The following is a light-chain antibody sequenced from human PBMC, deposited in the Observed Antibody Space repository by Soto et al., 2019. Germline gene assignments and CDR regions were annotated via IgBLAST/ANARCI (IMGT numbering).Light chain of an antibody. V-gene: IGLV2-14*01. CDR3: SSYTSTNSWV. CDR1: SSDVGGYNY. J-gene: IGLJ3*02. CDR2: DVS. Sequence: QSALTQSASVSGSPGQSITISCTGTSSDVGGYNYVSWYQQHPGKAPKLIIYDVSNRPSGVSTRFSGSKSGNTASLTISGLQAEDEADYSCSSYTSTNSWVFDGGTQLTVL.